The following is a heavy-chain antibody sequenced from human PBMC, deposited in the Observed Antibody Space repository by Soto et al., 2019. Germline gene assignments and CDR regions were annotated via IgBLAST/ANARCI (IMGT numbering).Heavy chain of an antibody. V-gene: IGHV4-34*01. CDR2: INHSGST. Sequence: QVQLQQWGAGLLKPSETLSLTCAVYGGSFSGYYWSWIRQPPGKGLEWIGEINHSGSTNYNPSLKSRVTIAVDTSKNQFSLKLSSVTAADTAVYYCARGPRLLRYYYGSGPGPRLDYWGQGTLVTVSS. J-gene: IGHJ4*02. CDR3: ARGPRLLRYYYGSGPGPRLDY. D-gene: IGHD3-10*01. CDR1: GGSFSGYY.